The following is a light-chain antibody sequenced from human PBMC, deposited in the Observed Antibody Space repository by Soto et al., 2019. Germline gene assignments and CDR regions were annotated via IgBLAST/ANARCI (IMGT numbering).Light chain of an antibody. J-gene: IGLJ1*01. CDR1: NIGSKS. V-gene: IGLV3-21*04. CDR3: QVWDSSSDPS. Sequence: SYELTQPPSVSVAPGKTARLTCGGNNIGSKSVHWYQQKPGQAPVLVIYYDSDRPSGIPERFSGSNSGNTATLTISRVEAGDEADYYCQVWDSSSDPSFGTGTKLTVL. CDR2: YDS.